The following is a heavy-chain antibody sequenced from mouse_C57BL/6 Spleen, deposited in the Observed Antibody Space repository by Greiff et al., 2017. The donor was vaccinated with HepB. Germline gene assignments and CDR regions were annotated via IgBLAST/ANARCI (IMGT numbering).Heavy chain of an antibody. V-gene: IGHV10-1*01. CDR2: IRSKSNNYAT. D-gene: IGHD3-2*02. CDR1: GFSFNTYA. Sequence: EVKLVESGGGLVQPKGSLKLSCAASGFSFNTYAMNWVRQAPGKGLEWVARIRSKSNNYATYYADSVKDRFTISRDDSESMLYLQMNNLKTEDTAMYYCVRAQATWFAYWGQGTLVTVSA. J-gene: IGHJ3*01. CDR3: VRAQATWFAY.